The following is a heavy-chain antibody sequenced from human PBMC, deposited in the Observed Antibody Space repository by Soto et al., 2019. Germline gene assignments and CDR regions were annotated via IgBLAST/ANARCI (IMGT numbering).Heavy chain of an antibody. CDR1: GGSFSGYY. CDR2: INHSGST. V-gene: IGHV4-34*01. D-gene: IGHD3-16*02. J-gene: IGHJ4*02. CDR3: ARVKRGHDYVWGSYRDLSFDY. Sequence: SETLSLTCAVYGGSFSGYYWSWIRQPPGKGLEWIGEINHSGSTNYNPSLKSRVTISVDTSKNQFSLKLSSVTAADTAVYYCARVKRGHDYVWGSYRDLSFDYWGQGTLVTVSS.